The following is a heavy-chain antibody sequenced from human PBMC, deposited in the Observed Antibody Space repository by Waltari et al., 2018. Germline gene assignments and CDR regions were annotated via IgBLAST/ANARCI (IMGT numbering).Heavy chain of an antibody. J-gene: IGHJ4*02. CDR3: AKDSRAAYCGGDCYD. V-gene: IGHV3-33*03. CDR1: GFTFSSYG. D-gene: IGHD2-21*01. CDR2: IWYDASNK. Sequence: QVQLVESGGGVVQPGRSLRLSCAASGFTFSSYGMHWVRQDPGKGLEWVAVIWYDASNKYYADSVNGRFTISRDKSKNTRYLQMNSLRAEDTAVYYCAKDSRAAYCGGDCYDWGQGTLVTVSS.